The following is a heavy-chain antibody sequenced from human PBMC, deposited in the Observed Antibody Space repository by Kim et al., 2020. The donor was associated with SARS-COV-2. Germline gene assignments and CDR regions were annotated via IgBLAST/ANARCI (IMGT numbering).Heavy chain of an antibody. CDR3: ARGVGGYYSDPVVGRFDP. D-gene: IGHD1-26*01. J-gene: IGHJ5*02. CDR1: GGSVTTGGYF. CDR2: IYYSGTS. V-gene: IGHV4-31*03. Sequence: SETLSLTCTVSGGSVTTGGYFWSWIRQRPGKDLEWIGNIYYSGTSYYNPSLKSRLTMSIDASENQFSLKLTSVTAADKALYYCARGVGGYYSDPVVGRFDPWGQGILVTVSS.